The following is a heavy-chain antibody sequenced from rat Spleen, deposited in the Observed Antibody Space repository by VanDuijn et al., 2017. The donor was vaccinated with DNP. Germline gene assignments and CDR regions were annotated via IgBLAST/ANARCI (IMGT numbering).Heavy chain of an antibody. Sequence: EVQLVESGGGLVQPGRSLKLSCVASGFTFSDFAMAWVRQPPKKGLEWVATISYDGLRTYYRDSVKGRFTVSRDDAKSTLYLQMDSLRSVDTATYYCANGDGSYGFAYWGQGTRVTVSS. D-gene: IGHD1-2*01. CDR2: ISYDGLRT. V-gene: IGHV5-17*01. J-gene: IGHJ3*01. CDR3: ANGDGSYGFAY. CDR1: GFTFSDFA.